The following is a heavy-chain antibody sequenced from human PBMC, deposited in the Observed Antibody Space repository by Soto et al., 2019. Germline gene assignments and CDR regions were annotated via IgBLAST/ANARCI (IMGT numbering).Heavy chain of an antibody. V-gene: IGHV3-53*01. J-gene: IGHJ6*02. Sequence: PGGSLRLSCAASGFTVSSNYMSWVPQAPGKGLEWVPVFYSGGSTYYADSVKGRFTISRDNSKNTLYLQMNSLRAEDTAVYYCARGPAIDYGMDVWGQGTTVTVSS. D-gene: IGHD3-22*01. CDR3: ARGPAIDYGMDV. CDR2: FYSGGST. CDR1: GFTVSSNY.